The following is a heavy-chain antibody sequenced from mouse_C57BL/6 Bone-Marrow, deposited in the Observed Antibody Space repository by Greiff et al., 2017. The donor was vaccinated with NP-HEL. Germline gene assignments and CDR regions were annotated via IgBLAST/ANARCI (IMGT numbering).Heavy chain of an antibody. D-gene: IGHD1-1*01. J-gene: IGHJ1*03. CDR3: ARWDYYGSSFDV. V-gene: IGHV1-82*01. CDR1: GYAFSSSW. CDR2: IYPGDGDT. Sequence: QVQLQESGPELVKPGASVKISCKASGYAFSSSWMNWVKQRPGKGLEWIGRIYPGDGDTNYNGKFKGKATLTADKSSSTAYMQLSSLTSEDSAVYFCARWDYYGSSFDVWGTGTTVTVSS.